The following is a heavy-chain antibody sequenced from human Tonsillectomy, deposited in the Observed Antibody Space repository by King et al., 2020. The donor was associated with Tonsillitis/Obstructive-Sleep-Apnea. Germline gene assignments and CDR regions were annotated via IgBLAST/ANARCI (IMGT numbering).Heavy chain of an antibody. D-gene: IGHD3-3*01. V-gene: IGHV4-59*01. Sequence: HVQLQESGPGLVKSSETLSLTCTVSGGSIRNYYWNLIRQPPGKGLEWIGYIYYSGSTNYNPSLKSRVTISVDTSKNQFSLKLSSVTAADTAVYYCARGSTYYDFWSGSVAFDIWGQGTMVTVSS. CDR3: ARGSTYYDFWSGSVAFDI. CDR2: IYYSGST. J-gene: IGHJ3*02. CDR1: GGSIRNYY.